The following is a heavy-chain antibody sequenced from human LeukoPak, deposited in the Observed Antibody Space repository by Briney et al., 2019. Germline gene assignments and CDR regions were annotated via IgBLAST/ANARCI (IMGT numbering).Heavy chain of an antibody. D-gene: IGHD2-21*02. Sequence: SGGSLRLSCVASGFTLDDYGMGWVRQAPGKGLEWVSGINWNGASTGYADSVRGRFTISRDNAKNSLYLQMSSLGAEDTAIYYCSRDRGGGDIYFDYWGQGTLVTVSS. CDR3: SRDRGGGDIYFDY. J-gene: IGHJ4*02. CDR2: INWNGAST. CDR1: GFTLDDYG. V-gene: IGHV3-20*04.